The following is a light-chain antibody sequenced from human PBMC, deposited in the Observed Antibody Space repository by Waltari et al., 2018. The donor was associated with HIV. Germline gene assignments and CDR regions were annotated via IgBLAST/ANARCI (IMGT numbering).Light chain of an antibody. CDR1: TSHTGTNY. J-gene: IGLJ2*01. CDR3: VVWDDNLRGVV. CDR2: RNN. Sequence: SVLTQQPSASGTPGQRVTISCSGSTSHTGTNYVLWYHHLPGTAPKLLIHRNNRRPSGVPDRFSGSTSGTSASLAISGLRSDDEADYYCVVWDDNLRGVVFGGGTKVAVL. V-gene: IGLV1-47*01.